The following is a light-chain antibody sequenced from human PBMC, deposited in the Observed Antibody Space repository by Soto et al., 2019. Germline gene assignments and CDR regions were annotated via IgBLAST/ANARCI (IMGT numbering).Light chain of an antibody. CDR2: DAS. CDR1: QSVSSN. Sequence: EIVSTQSPDTLSVSPGERATLSCRASQSVSSNLAWYQQKPGQAPSLLIYDASTRAPGFPARFSGSGSGTEFTLTISSLQSEDFAVYYCHHYNSWPYTFGQGTKVDI. J-gene: IGKJ2*01. CDR3: HHYNSWPYT. V-gene: IGKV3-15*01.